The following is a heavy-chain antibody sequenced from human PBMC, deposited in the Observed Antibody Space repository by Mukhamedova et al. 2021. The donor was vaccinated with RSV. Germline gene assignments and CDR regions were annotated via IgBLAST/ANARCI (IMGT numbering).Heavy chain of an antibody. J-gene: IGHJ4*02. V-gene: IGHV4-59*13. D-gene: IGHD1-26*01. Sequence: GKGLEWIGYIYYSGSTNYNPSLESRVTISVDTSKNQFSLKLSSVTAADTAVYYCARGGGIVGATWVDYWGQGTLVTVSS. CDR2: IYYSGST. CDR3: ARGGGIVGATWVDY.